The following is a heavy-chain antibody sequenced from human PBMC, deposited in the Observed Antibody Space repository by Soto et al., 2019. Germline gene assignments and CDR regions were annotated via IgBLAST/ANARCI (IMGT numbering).Heavy chain of an antibody. Sequence: ASVKVFCKASGYTFTNYAMHWVRQAPGQRLEWMGWINAGNGNTKYSQKFQGRVTITRDTSASTAYMELSSLRSEDTAVYYCARDKSAAGLDYWGLGTLVTVSS. D-gene: IGHD6-13*01. CDR1: GYTFTNYA. CDR2: INAGNGNT. CDR3: ARDKSAAGLDY. J-gene: IGHJ4*02. V-gene: IGHV1-3*01.